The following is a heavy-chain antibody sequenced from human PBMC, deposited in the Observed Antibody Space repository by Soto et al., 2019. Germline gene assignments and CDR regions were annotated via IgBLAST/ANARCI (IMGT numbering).Heavy chain of an antibody. D-gene: IGHD6-13*01. CDR2: IYYSGST. V-gene: IGHV4-39*01. J-gene: IGHJ4*02. Sequence: QLQLQESGPGLVKPSETLSLTCTVSGGSISSSSYYWGWIRQPPGKGLEWIGSIYYSGSTYYNPSLKSRVTISVDTSKNQFSLKLSSVTAADTAVYYCAHYPRSESIAAAEYVDYWGQGTLVTVSS. CDR1: GGSISSSSYY. CDR3: AHYPRSESIAAAEYVDY.